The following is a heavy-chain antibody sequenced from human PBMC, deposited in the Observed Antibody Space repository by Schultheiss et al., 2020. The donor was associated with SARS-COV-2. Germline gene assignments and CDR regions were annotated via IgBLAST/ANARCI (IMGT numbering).Heavy chain of an antibody. CDR1: GFTFSSYS. V-gene: IGHV3-13*04. D-gene: IGHD3-10*01. Sequence: GESLKISCAASGFTFSSYSMNWVRQATGKGLEWVSAIGTAGDTYYQGSVKGRFTISRENAKNSLYLQMNSLRAGDTAVYYCARDPTYYYGSGSYHDYWGQGTLVTVSS. CDR3: ARDPTYYYGSGSYHDY. J-gene: IGHJ4*02. CDR2: IGTAGDT.